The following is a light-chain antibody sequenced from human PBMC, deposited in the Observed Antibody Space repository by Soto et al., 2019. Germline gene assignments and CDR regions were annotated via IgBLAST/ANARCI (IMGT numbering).Light chain of an antibody. J-gene: IGKJ5*01. V-gene: IGKV3-15*01. CDR2: GAS. CDR1: QTVSSS. Sequence: EIVITQSPSTLSVSPGERVTLSCRATQTVSSSLAWYQQRPGQAPRILIYGASTRATDIPARFSGSGSGTEFTLTISRLETEDFAVFYCQQYGTSEIIFGQGTRLE. CDR3: QQYGTSEII.